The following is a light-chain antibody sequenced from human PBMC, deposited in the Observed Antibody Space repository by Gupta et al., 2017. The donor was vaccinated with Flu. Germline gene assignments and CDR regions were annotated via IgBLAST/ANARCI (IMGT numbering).Light chain of an antibody. CDR3: MQALQTPYT. CDR2: LGP. V-gene: IGKV2-28*01. CDR1: QSFQHSNGNNS. J-gene: IGKJ3*01. Sequence: VMPQSPPSLPVTPAEPASISCRSSQSFQHSNGNNSSDWYLKKPGQSPQFLNYLGPIRASGVPDRLGGGGLGTSFTLKTSRGEAKNVEVYYGMQALQTPYTFGPGTKVDIK.